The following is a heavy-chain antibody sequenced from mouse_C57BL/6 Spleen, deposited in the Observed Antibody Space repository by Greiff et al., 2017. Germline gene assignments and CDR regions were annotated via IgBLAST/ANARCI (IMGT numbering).Heavy chain of an antibody. J-gene: IGHJ4*01. CDR3: ASSNGNWDYAMDY. D-gene: IGHD2-1*01. CDR2: IDPNSGGT. V-gene: IGHV1-72*01. CDR1: GYTFTSYW. Sequence: VQLQQPGAELVKPGASVKLSCKASGYTFTSYWMHWVKQRPGRGLEWIGRIDPNSGGTKYNEKFKSKATLTVDAASSTAYMQLSILTSEDSAVYYCASSNGNWDYAMDYWGQGTSVTVSS.